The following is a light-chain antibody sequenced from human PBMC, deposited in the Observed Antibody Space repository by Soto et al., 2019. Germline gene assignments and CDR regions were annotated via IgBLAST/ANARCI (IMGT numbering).Light chain of an antibody. CDR3: QQYVSSPWA. Sequence: ELVLTQSPGTLSLSPGERATLSCRASQTVNNNYLAWYQQIPGQAPRLLISGASGRATGTPDRFSGSASGTDFTLTISRLEPEDFAVYYCQQYVSSPWAFGQGTKVEI. CDR1: QTVNNNY. J-gene: IGKJ1*01. CDR2: GAS. V-gene: IGKV3-20*01.